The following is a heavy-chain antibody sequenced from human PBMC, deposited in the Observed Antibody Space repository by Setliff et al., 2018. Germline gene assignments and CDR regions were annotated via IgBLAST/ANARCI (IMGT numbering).Heavy chain of an antibody. CDR1: GYTFTDYG. V-gene: IGHV1-18*01. J-gene: IGHJ4*02. D-gene: IGHD2-15*01. Sequence: ASVKVSCKTSGYTFTDYGITWVRQAPGQGLEWMGWISAHTGNTYYTPKLHGRVTLTTDTPTSTAYMELTSLGSDDTAVYYCSRLVRYCTRTSCQRLSGGEFWGQGTLVTVSS. CDR3: SRLVRYCTRTSCQRLSGGEF. CDR2: ISAHTGNT.